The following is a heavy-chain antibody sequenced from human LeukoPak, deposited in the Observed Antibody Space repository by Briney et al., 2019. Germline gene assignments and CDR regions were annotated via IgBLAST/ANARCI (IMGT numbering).Heavy chain of an antibody. CDR3: ARHFRAIVVVPAAIRWNSWFDP. Sequence: SETLSLTCTVSFGSVTNSLYYWGWIRQPPGRGLEWVGNVYYTGKTYFNPSLKSRLTISVDASHNQFSLKLSSVTAADTAVYYCARHFRAIVVVPAAIRWNSWFDPWGQGTLVTVSS. CDR2: VYYTGKT. D-gene: IGHD2-2*01. J-gene: IGHJ5*02. CDR1: FGSVTNSLYY. V-gene: IGHV4-39*01.